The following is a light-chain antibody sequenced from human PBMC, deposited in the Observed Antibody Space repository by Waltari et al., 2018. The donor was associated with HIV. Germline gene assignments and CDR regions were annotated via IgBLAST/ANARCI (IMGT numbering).Light chain of an antibody. J-gene: IGKJ2*01. Sequence: DIVMTQSPDSLAVSLDERATINCKSNQRVLYSSNSKNYLAWYQQKPGQPPKLLFYRAATRESWVPDRFSGSGSGTDFTLTISSLQAEDVAEYYCQQYFNTPYTFGQGTKLEIK. V-gene: IGKV4-1*01. CDR3: QQYFNTPYT. CDR2: RAA. CDR1: QRVLYSSNSKNY.